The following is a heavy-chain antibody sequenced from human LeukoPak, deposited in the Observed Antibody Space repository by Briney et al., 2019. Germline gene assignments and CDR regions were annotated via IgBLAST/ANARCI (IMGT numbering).Heavy chain of an antibody. CDR2: INPNSGGT. CDR3: ARVVTMIVVVTPYLIAFDI. V-gene: IGHV1-2*04. D-gene: IGHD3-22*01. CDR1: GYTFTGYY. J-gene: IGHJ3*02. Sequence: APVKVSCKASGYTFTGYYMHWVRQAPGQGLEWMGWINPNSGGTNYAQKFQGWVTMTRDTSASTAYMELSSLRSEDTAVYYCARVVTMIVVVTPYLIAFDIWGQGTMVTVSS.